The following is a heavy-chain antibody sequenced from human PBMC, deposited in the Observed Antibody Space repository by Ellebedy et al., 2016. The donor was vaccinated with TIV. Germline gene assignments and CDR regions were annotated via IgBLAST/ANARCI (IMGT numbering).Heavy chain of an antibody. V-gene: IGHV3-73*01. Sequence: GESLKISCAASGFTFSGSAMHWVRQASGKGLEWVGRIRSKANSYATAYAASVKGRFTISRDDSKNTAYLQMNSLKTEDTAVYYCTRTWIQLWFDPWGQGTLVTVSS. CDR3: TRTWIQLWFDP. CDR2: IRSKANSYAT. CDR1: GFTFSGSA. J-gene: IGHJ5*02. D-gene: IGHD5-18*01.